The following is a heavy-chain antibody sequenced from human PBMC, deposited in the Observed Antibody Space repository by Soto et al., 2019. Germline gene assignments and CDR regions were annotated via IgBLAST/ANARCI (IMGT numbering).Heavy chain of an antibody. D-gene: IGHD4-17*01. V-gene: IGHV4-39*01. CDR3: ATFYGDYVSY. CDR2: IYYSGST. Sequence: SETLSLTCTLSGGSISSRSDYWGWIRQPPGKGLEWIGSIYYSGSTFYNPSLKSRVTISVDTSKNQFSLKLSSVTAADTAVYYCATFYGDYVSYWGQGTLVT. CDR1: GGSISSRSDY. J-gene: IGHJ4*02.